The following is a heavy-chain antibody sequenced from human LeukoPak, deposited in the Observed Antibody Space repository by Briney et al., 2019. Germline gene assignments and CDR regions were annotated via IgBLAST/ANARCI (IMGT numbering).Heavy chain of an antibody. V-gene: IGHV4-39*07. CDR2: IYYSGST. CDR1: GGSISSSSYY. D-gene: IGHD2-2*01. Sequence: SETLSLTCTVSGGSISSSSYYWGWIRQPPGKGLEWIGSIYYSGSTYYNPSLKSRVTISVDTSKNQFSLKLSSVTAADTAVYYCARGRGYCSSTSCYALPRYWGQGTLVTVSS. CDR3: ARGRGYCSSTSCYALPRY. J-gene: IGHJ4*02.